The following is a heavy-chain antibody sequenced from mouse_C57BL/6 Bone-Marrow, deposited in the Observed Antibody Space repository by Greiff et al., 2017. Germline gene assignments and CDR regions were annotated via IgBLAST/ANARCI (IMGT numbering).Heavy chain of an antibody. Sequence: QVQLQQPGAELVKPGASVKLSCKASGYTFTSYWMHWVKQRPGQGLEWIGMIHPNSGSTNYNEKFKSKATLTVDKSSSTAYMQLSSLTSEDSAVYCCARGTTVGYWYFDVWGTGTTVTVSS. CDR2: IHPNSGST. CDR3: ARGTTVGYWYFDV. V-gene: IGHV1-64*01. J-gene: IGHJ1*03. D-gene: IGHD1-1*01. CDR1: GYTFTSYW.